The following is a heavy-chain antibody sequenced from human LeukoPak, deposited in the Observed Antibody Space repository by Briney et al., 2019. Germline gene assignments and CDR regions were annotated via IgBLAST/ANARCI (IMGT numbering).Heavy chain of an antibody. CDR2: INQDGNER. V-gene: IGHV3-7*05. CDR3: AREGDDSSGYHPDGFDY. CDR1: GFTFSAFW. J-gene: IGHJ4*02. Sequence: PGGSLRLSCEASGFTFSAFWMNWVRQAPGKGLEWVASINQDGNERTYVDSVKGRFTISRDNAKNSLYLQMNSLRAEDTAVYYCAREGDDSSGYHPDGFDYWGQGTLVTVSS. D-gene: IGHD3-22*01.